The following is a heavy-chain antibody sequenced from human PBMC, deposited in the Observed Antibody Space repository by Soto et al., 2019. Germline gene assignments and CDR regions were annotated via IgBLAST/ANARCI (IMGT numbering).Heavy chain of an antibody. CDR3: ARSMGRQVLGQQD. D-gene: IGHD1-1*01. CDR2: IYPGDSDI. Sequence: AGSLKISCKGSGYSFSKYWIGWVRQMPGKGLEWMGIIYPGDSDITYSPSFQGQVTISADKSTSTAYLQWSSLKASDTAMYYRARSMGRQVLGQQDWGQGTLVSVSS. CDR1: GYSFSKYW. J-gene: IGHJ4*02. V-gene: IGHV5-51*01.